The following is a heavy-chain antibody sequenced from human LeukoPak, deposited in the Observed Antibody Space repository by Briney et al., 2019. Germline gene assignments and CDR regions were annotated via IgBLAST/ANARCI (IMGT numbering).Heavy chain of an antibody. CDR3: AREDSSGLDY. CDR2: ISYDGSNK. V-gene: IGHV3-30-3*01. D-gene: IGHD6-19*01. Sequence: GGSLRLSCAASGFTFSSHAMVWVRQAPGKGLEWVSFISYDGSNKVHADSVKGRFTISRDNAKNSLYLQMNSLRAEDTAIYYCAREDSSGLDYWGQGTLVTVSS. J-gene: IGHJ4*02. CDR1: GFTFSSHA.